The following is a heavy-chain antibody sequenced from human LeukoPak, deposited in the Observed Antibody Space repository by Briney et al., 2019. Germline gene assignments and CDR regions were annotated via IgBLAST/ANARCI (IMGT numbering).Heavy chain of an antibody. CDR2: IIPIFGTA. V-gene: IGHV1-69*13. D-gene: IGHD2-2*01. Sequence: ASVKVSCKASGYTFTNYYMHWVRQAPGQGLEWMGGIIPIFGTANYAQKFQGRVTITADESTSTAYMELSSLRSEDTAVYYCARQEPTYCSSTSCYAFDIWGQGTMATVSS. CDR1: GYTFTNYY. CDR3: ARQEPTYCSSTSCYAFDI. J-gene: IGHJ3*02.